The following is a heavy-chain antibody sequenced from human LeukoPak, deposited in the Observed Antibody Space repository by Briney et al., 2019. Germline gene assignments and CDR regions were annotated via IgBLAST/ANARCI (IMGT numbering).Heavy chain of an antibody. Sequence: SETLSLTCNVSGYTINSGYHWGWIRQSPAKGLEWIGTIYHAGNTYYSPSLKSRVTVSLDTSKNHFSLKLSSVTAADTAVYYCARLSHPAMADFDSWGQGTLVTVSS. D-gene: IGHD5-18*01. V-gene: IGHV4-38-2*02. CDR3: ARLSHPAMADFDS. CDR2: IYHAGNT. J-gene: IGHJ4*02. CDR1: GYTINSGYH.